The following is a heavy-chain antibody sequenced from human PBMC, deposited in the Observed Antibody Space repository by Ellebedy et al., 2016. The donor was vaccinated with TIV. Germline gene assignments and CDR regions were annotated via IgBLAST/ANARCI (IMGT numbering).Heavy chain of an antibody. CDR1: GFTFSASW. J-gene: IGHJ4*02. Sequence: PGGSLRLSCAASGFTFSASWMTRIRQAPGQRLEWVANINQDGRTTNYVDSVKGRFTISRDNAKNTLYLQMNSLRAEDTAVYYCARSRDGYNFIGDYWGQGTLVTVSS. CDR2: INQDGRTT. V-gene: IGHV3-7*01. D-gene: IGHD5-24*01. CDR3: ARSRDGYNFIGDY.